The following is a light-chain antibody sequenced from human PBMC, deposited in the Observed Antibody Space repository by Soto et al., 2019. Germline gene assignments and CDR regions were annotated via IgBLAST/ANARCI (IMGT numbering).Light chain of an antibody. J-gene: IGLJ3*02. CDR3: AAWDDSLNAVWV. Sequence: QSALTQPPSVSGSPGQSVTISCTGTSSDVGGYDYVSWYQQHPGKAPKLLIYDVTKRPSGVPDRFSGSKSGNTASLAISGLQSEDEADYYCAAWDDSLNAVWVFGGGTKLTVL. CDR2: DVT. V-gene: IGLV2-11*01. CDR1: SSDVGGYDY.